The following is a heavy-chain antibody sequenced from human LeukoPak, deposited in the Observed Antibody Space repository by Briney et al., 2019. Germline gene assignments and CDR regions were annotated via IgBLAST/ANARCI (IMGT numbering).Heavy chain of an antibody. D-gene: IGHD5-24*01. CDR3: ATKTGEMATIPLFYFDY. Sequence: GASVKVSCKVSGYTLTELSMHWVRQAPGKGLEWMGGFDPEDGETIYAQKFQGRVTMTEDTSTDTAYMELSNLRSEDTAVYYCATKTGEMATIPLFYFDYWGQGTLVTVSS. CDR2: FDPEDGET. CDR1: GYTLTELS. J-gene: IGHJ4*02. V-gene: IGHV1-24*01.